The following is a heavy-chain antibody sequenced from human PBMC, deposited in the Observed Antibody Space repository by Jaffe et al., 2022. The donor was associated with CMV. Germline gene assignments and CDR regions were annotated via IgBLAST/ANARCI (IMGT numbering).Heavy chain of an antibody. CDR3: AKDRRGWYYDSSGYYYY. D-gene: IGHD3-22*01. Sequence: EVQLLESGGGLVQPGGSLRLSCAASGFTFSSYAMSWVRQAPGKGLEWVSAISGSGGSTYYADSVKGRFTISRDNSKNTLYLQMNSLRAEDTAVYYCAKDRRGWYYDSSGYYYYWGQGTLVTVSS. CDR2: ISGSGGST. J-gene: IGHJ4*02. V-gene: IGHV3-23*01. CDR1: GFTFSSYA.